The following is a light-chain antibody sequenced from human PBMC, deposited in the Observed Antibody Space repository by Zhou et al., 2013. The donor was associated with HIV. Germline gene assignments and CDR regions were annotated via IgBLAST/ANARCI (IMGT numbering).Light chain of an antibody. CDR2: GAS. Sequence: EIVMTQSPTTLSVTPGERATLSCRASQSVSNYIAWYQQKPGQAPRLLISGASTRATGVPVRFSGSGSGTQFTLTISNLQSEDFAVYYCQHYGSSPPYTFGQGTKLEIK. J-gene: IGKJ2*01. CDR1: QSVSNY. CDR3: QHYGSSPPYT. V-gene: IGKV3-15*01.